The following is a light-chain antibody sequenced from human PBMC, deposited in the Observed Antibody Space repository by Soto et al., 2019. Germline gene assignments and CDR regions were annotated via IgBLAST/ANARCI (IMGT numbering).Light chain of an antibody. CDR1: RSISDW. Sequence: DIQMTQSPSTLSASVGDRVTITCRASRSISDWLAWYQQKPGKAPELMIFDASSLKSGVPSRFSGSGSGTEFTLTISRLQPDDIATYYCLQYSSHSWTFGKGTKVDIK. CDR2: DAS. CDR3: LQYSSHSWT. J-gene: IGKJ1*01. V-gene: IGKV1-5*01.